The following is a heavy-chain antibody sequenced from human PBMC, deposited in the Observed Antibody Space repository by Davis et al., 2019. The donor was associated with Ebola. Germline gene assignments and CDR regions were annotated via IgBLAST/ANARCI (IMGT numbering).Heavy chain of an antibody. Sequence: PGGSLRLSCAASGFTFSSYAMSWVRQAPGKGLEWVSAISGSGGSTYYADSVKGRFTISRDNSKNTLYLQMNSLRAEDTAVYYCAKDGYCSSTSCYDDYFDYWGQGTLVTVSS. D-gene: IGHD2-2*03. J-gene: IGHJ4*02. CDR2: ISGSGGST. V-gene: IGHV3-23*01. CDR1: GFTFSSYA. CDR3: AKDGYCSSTSCYDDYFDY.